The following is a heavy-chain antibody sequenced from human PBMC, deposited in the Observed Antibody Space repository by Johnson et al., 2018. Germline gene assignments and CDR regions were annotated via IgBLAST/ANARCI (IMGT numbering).Heavy chain of an antibody. V-gene: IGHV3-73*01. J-gene: IGHJ3*02. Sequence: VQLVESGGGLVQPGGSLKLSCAASGFTFSGSAMHWVRQASGKGLEWVGRIRSKANNYATAYAASVKGRFTVSRDGSKNTAFLQMNSRKTEDTAVYYCTSVPGLRSGGGGDAFDIWGQGTMVTVSS. D-gene: IGHD3-3*01. CDR3: TSVPGLRSGGGGDAFDI. CDR2: IRSKANNYAT. CDR1: GFTFSGSA.